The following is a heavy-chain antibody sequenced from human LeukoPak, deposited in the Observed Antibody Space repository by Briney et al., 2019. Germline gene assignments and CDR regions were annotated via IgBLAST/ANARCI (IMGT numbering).Heavy chain of an antibody. CDR1: GFTFSSYA. D-gene: IGHD4-11*01. CDR2: ISTGGVST. V-gene: IGHV3-23*01. CDR3: ARDAHDYSNYGWFDL. J-gene: IGHJ5*02. Sequence: GGSLRLSCAASGFTFSSYAMNWVRRAPGKGLEWVSGISTGGVSTYYADSVKGRFTISRDDSKDSLHLHMNSLRADDTAIYYCARDAHDYSNYGWFDLWGQGTLVTVSS.